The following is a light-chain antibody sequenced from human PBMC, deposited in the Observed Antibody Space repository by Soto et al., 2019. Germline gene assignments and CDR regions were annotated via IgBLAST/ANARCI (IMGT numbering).Light chain of an antibody. V-gene: IGKV1-39*01. CDR2: AAS. J-gene: IGKJ4*01. Sequence: DIQLTQSPSFLSASVGDRVTITCRASQGIRSFLAWYQQKPGKPPKLLIYAASTLQSGVPSRFSGSGSGTDFTLTISSLQPEDFATYYCQQSYSTPPTFGGGTKVDIK. CDR1: QGIRSF. CDR3: QQSYSTPPT.